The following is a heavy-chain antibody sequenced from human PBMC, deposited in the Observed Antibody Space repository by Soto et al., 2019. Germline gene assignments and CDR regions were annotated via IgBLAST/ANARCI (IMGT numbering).Heavy chain of an antibody. Sequence: ASVKVSCKASGYTFTSYDINWVRQATGQGLEWMGWMNPNSGNTGYAQKFQGRVTMTRNTSISTAYMELSSLRSEDTAVYYCARGNYDFWSRPKMNWFDPWGQATLVTVSS. D-gene: IGHD3-3*01. V-gene: IGHV1-8*01. CDR2: MNPNSGNT. CDR3: ARGNYDFWSRPKMNWFDP. CDR1: GYTFTSYD. J-gene: IGHJ5*02.